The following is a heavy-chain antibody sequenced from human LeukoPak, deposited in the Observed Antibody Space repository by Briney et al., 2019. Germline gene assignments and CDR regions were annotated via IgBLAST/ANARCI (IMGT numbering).Heavy chain of an antibody. D-gene: IGHD3-22*01. Sequence: SETLSLTCTVSGGSISSYYWSWNRQPPGKVLEWIGYIYYSGSTYYNPSLRSRVTISVDTSKNQFSLKLSSVTAADTAVYYCARSSEGRYHYDSSGFSYCYYYMDVWGKGTTVTISS. J-gene: IGHJ6*03. CDR1: GGSISSYY. CDR2: IYYSGST. V-gene: IGHV4-59*01. CDR3: ARSSEGRYHYDSSGFSYCYYYMDV.